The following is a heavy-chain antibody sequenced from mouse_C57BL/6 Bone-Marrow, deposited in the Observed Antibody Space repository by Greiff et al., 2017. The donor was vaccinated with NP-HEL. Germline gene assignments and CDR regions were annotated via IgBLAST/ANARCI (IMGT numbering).Heavy chain of an antibody. J-gene: IGHJ4*01. CDR1: GFTFSDYY. Sequence: EVKLVESGGGLVQPGGSLKLSCAASGFTFSDYYMYWVRQTPEKRLEWVAYISNGGGSTYYPDTVKGRFTIYRDKAKNTLYLQMGRLKSEDTAMCYCARHGGAMDYWGQGTSVTVSS. CDR3: ARHGGAMDY. V-gene: IGHV5-12*01. CDR2: ISNGGGST.